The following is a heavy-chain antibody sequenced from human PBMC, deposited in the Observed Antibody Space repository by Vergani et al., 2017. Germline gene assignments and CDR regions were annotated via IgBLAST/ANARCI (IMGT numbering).Heavy chain of an antibody. CDR1: GYTFTSYG. V-gene: IGHV1-69*13. CDR2: IIPIFGTA. CDR3: ARDGVAAADNYYYYYMDV. Sequence: QVQLVQSGAEVKKPGASVKVSCKASGYTFTSYGISWVRQAPGQGLEWMGWIIPIFGTANYAQKFQGRVTITADESTSTAYMELSSLRSEDTAVYYCARDGVAAADNYYYYYMDVWGKGTTVTVSS. D-gene: IGHD6-13*01. J-gene: IGHJ6*03.